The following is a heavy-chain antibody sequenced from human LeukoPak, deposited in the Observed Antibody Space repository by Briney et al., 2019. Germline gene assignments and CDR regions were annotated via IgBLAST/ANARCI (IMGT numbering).Heavy chain of an antibody. V-gene: IGHV1-69*10. D-gene: IGHD3-22*01. CDR3: ARGDYYDSSPLQH. Sequence: ASVQVSCKASGGTFSSYAISWVRQAPGQGLEWMGRIIPIFGIANYAQKFQGRVTITADKSTSTAYMELSSLRSGDTAVYYCARGDYYDSSPLQHWGQGTLVTVSS. CDR2: IIPIFGIA. CDR1: GGTFSSYA. J-gene: IGHJ1*01.